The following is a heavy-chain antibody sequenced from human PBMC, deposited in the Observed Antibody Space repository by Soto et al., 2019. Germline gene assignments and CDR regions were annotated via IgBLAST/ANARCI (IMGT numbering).Heavy chain of an antibody. J-gene: IGHJ5*02. CDR2: ISAYNGNT. CDR1: GYTFTSYG. Sequence: ASVKVSCKASGYTFTSYGISWVRQAPGQGLEWMGRISAYNGNTNYAQKHQGRVTMTTNTSTSTAYMELRSLRSDDTAVYYCARDRIAAAGNWFDPWGQGTLVTVSS. V-gene: IGHV1-18*01. CDR3: ARDRIAAAGNWFDP. D-gene: IGHD6-13*01.